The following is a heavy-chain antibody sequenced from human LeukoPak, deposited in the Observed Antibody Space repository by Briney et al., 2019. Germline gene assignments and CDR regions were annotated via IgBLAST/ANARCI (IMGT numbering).Heavy chain of an antibody. CDR2: INHSGST. D-gene: IGHD6-19*01. J-gene: IGHJ4*02. V-gene: IGHV4-34*01. Sequence: PSETLSLTCAVYGGSFSGYYWSWIRQPPGKGLEWIGEINHSGSTNYNPSLKSRVTISVDTSKNQFSLKLSSVTAADTAVYYCARGRYSSGWCYFDYWGQGTLVTVSS. CDR3: ARGRYSSGWCYFDY. CDR1: GGSFSGYY.